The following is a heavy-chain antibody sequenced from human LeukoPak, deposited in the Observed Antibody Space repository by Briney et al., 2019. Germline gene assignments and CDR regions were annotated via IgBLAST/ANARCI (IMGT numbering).Heavy chain of an antibody. D-gene: IGHD2-21*02. Sequence: GGSLRLSCAASGFTFSSYSMNWVRQAPGKGLEWVSSISSSSYIYYADSVKGRFTISRDNAKNSLYLQMNSLRAEDTAVYYCARDHTRVVVTATDAFDIWGQGTMVTVSS. J-gene: IGHJ3*02. CDR2: ISSSSYI. CDR1: GFTFSSYS. V-gene: IGHV3-21*01. CDR3: ARDHTRVVVTATDAFDI.